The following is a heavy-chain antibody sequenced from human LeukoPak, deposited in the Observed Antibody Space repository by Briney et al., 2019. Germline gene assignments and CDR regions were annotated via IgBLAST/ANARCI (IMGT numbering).Heavy chain of an antibody. CDR3: ARGMVYDIVVVPAAIDY. V-gene: IGHV1-18*01. CDR1: GYTFTTYA. Sequence: ASVKVSCKTSGYTFTTYAISWVRQAPGQGLEWMGWVSAYKGNTDYAQKFQGRVTMTTDTSTSTVYMELRSLRSDDTAVYYCARGMVYDIVVVPAAIDYWGQGTLVTVSS. CDR2: VSAYKGNT. J-gene: IGHJ4*02. D-gene: IGHD2-2*01.